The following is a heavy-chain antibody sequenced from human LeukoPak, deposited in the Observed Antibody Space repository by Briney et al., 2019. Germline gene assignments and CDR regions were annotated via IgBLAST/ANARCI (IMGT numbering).Heavy chain of an antibody. CDR1: GYMFNLYG. CDR3: VRDQYLNVMTGFDE. D-gene: IGHD3-9*01. V-gene: IGHV1-18*01. J-gene: IGHJ4*02. CDR2: TSVNNGDT. Sequence: GASVKVSCKASGYMFNLYGISWVRQAPGQGLEWMAWTSVNNGDTKYGQKFQGRVTVTTDTSTSTVYLELGSLRPDDTAVYYCVRDQYLNVMTGFDEWGQGTLVTVSS.